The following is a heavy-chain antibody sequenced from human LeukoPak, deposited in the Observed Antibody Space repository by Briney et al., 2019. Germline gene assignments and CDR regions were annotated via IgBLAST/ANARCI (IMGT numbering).Heavy chain of an antibody. J-gene: IGHJ4*02. V-gene: IGHV1-46*01. CDR3: ARGLAAAGTIGY. Sequence: ASVKVSCKASGYTFTSHFMHWVRQAPGQGLEWMGIINPSGGSTNYAQKFQGRVTMTRNTSISTAYMELSSLRSEDTAVYYCARGLAAAGTIGYWGQGTLVTVSS. CDR2: INPSGGST. CDR1: GYTFTSHF. D-gene: IGHD6-13*01.